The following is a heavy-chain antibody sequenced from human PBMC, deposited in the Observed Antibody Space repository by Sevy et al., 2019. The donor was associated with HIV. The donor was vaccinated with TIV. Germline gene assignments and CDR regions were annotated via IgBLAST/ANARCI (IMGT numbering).Heavy chain of an antibody. CDR3: ARGGGNGWYYFDY. CDR1: GGTFRSYG. CDR2: IIPILGST. D-gene: IGHD6-19*01. J-gene: IGHJ4*02. V-gene: IGHV1-69*13. Sequence: ASVKVSCKASGGTFRSYGISWVRQAPGQGLAWMGGIIPILGSTNYAQKFQGRVTITADESTNTAYMELNSLRSEDTAVYYCARGGGNGWYYFDYWGQETLVTVSS.